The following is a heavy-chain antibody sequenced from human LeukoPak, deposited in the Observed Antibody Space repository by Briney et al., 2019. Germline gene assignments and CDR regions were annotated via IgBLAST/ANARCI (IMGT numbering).Heavy chain of an antibody. CDR2: INLSGGST. J-gene: IGHJ6*02. Sequence: ASVKVSCKASGYTFTSYYMHWVRQAPGQGLEWVGIINLSGGSTTYAQKFLGRVTMTRDTSTRTVYMELSSLRSEDTAVYYCAREGPFGSGSYTYNYNGMDVWGQGTTVTVSS. D-gene: IGHD3-10*01. CDR3: AREGPFGSGSYTYNYNGMDV. V-gene: IGHV1-46*01. CDR1: GYTFTSYY.